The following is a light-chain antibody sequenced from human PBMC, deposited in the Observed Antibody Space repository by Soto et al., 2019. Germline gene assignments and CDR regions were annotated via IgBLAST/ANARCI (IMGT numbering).Light chain of an antibody. CDR3: QQYSSYYT. V-gene: IGKV1-5*01. J-gene: IGKJ2*01. Sequence: DIQMTQSPSTLSASVGDRVTITCRASQSISSWLAWYQQKPGKAPKLLISDASTLESGVPSRFSGSVSGTDFNLTISSLQPDDFATYYCQQYSSYYTFGQGTKLEIK. CDR1: QSISSW. CDR2: DAS.